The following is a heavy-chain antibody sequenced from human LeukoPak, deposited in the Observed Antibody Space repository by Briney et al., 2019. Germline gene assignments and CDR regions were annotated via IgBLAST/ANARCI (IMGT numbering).Heavy chain of an antibody. V-gene: IGHV4-34*01. CDR2: INHSGST. CDR3: ARRYFDFWSGSTLFDY. J-gene: IGHJ4*02. D-gene: IGHD3-3*01. Sequence: PSETLSLTCAVYGGSFSGYYWSWIRQPPGKGLEWIGEINHSGSTNYNPSLKSRVTISVDTSKNQFSLKLSSVTAADTAVYFCARRYFDFWSGSTLFDYWGQGTLVTVSS. CDR1: GGSFSGYY.